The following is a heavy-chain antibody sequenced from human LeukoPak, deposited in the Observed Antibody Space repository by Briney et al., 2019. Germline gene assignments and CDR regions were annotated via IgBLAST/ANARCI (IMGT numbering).Heavy chain of an antibody. CDR2: ISGSGDST. CDR3: AKGHSSTWYGTDV. V-gene: IGHV3-23*01. J-gene: IGHJ6*04. CDR1: GFTFSSYT. D-gene: IGHD6-13*01. Sequence: HPGGSLRLSCAASGFTFSSYTMIWVRQAPGKGLEWVSAISGSGDSTYYADSVKGRFTISRDTSKNTLYLQMNSLRAEDTAVYYCAKGHSSTWYGTDVWGKGTTVTVSS.